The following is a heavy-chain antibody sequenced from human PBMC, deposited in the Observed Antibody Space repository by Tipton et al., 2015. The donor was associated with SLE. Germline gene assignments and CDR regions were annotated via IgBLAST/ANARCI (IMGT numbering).Heavy chain of an antibody. CDR1: GFTFSSYA. J-gene: IGHJ4*02. CDR3: ARDPSDFWSGYFFDY. Sequence: SLRLSCAASGFTFSSYAMHWVRQAPGKGLEWVAVISYDGSNKYYAYSVKGRFTISRDNSKNTLYLQMNSLRAEDTAVYYCARDPSDFWSGYFFDYWGQGTLVTVSS. D-gene: IGHD3-3*01. CDR2: ISYDGSNK. V-gene: IGHV3-30-3*01.